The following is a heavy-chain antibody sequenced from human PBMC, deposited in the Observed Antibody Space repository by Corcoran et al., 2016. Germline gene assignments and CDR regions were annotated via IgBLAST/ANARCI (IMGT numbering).Heavy chain of an antibody. CDR1: GGTFSSYA. CDR2: IIPIFGTA. J-gene: IGHJ4*02. Sequence: QVQLVQSGAEVKKPGSSVKVSCKASGGTFSSYAISWVRQAPGQGLEWMGGIIPIFGTANYAQKFQGRVTMTGDESTSTAYMELSSLRSEDTAVYYWARGSTYYYDSSGYYWLGYWGQGTLVTVSS. V-gene: IGHV1-69*01. D-gene: IGHD3-22*01. CDR3: ARGSTYYYDSSGYYWLGY.